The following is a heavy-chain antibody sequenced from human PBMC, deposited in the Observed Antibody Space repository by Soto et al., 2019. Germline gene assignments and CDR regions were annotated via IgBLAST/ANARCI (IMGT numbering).Heavy chain of an antibody. CDR1: GISISRHG. CDR3: SRDLAHWSICFED. Sequence: QVQLLESGGGVVQPGRSLRVSCVASGISISRHGMHWVRQAPGKGLEWVAGMDYDETNKYYADSVKGRFTISRDTSKNTVYLQRNVRRVEDKAVYFCSRDLAHWSICFEDRGQGTLVSVSS. V-gene: IGHV3-33*01. CDR2: MDYDETNK. D-gene: IGHD2-8*02. J-gene: IGHJ4*02.